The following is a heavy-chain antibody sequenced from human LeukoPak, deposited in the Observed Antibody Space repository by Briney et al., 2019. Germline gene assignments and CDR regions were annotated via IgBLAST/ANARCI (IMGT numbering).Heavy chain of an antibody. Sequence: GGSLRLSCAASGFTFSSYSMNWVRQAPGKGLEWVSSISSSSYIYYADSVKGRFTISRDNAKNSLYLQMNSLRAEDTAVYYCAREVVGGYFDYWGQGTLVTVSS. CDR2: ISSSSYI. CDR3: AREVVGGYFDY. V-gene: IGHV3-21*01. J-gene: IGHJ4*02. CDR1: GFTFSSYS. D-gene: IGHD2-15*01.